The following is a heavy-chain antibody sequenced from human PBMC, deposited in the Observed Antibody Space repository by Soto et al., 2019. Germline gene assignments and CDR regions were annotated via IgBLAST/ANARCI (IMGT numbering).Heavy chain of an antibody. D-gene: IGHD2-15*01. J-gene: IGHJ4*02. CDR2: ISGSGGST. CDR1: GFTFSSYA. Sequence: EVQLLESGGGLVQPGGSLRLYCAASGFTFSSYAMSWVRQAPGKGLEWVSTISGSGGSTYYADSVKGRFTISRDNSKNTLYLQMNSLRAEDTAIYYCAKGRYCSGGSCYFDYWGQGTLVTVSS. CDR3: AKGRYCSGGSCYFDY. V-gene: IGHV3-23*01.